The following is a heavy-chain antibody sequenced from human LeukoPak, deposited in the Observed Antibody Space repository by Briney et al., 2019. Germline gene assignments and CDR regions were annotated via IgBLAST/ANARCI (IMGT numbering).Heavy chain of an antibody. CDR1: GYSISSGYY. J-gene: IGHJ4*02. CDR3: ASRGGSSSSLDY. CDR2: IYHSGST. V-gene: IGHV4-38-2*02. Sequence: SETLSLTCTVSGYSISSGYYWGWIRQPPGKGLEWIGSIYHSGSTYYNPSLKSRVTISVDTSKNQFSLKLSSVTAADTAVYYCASRGGSSSSLDYSGQGTLVTVSS. D-gene: IGHD6-13*01.